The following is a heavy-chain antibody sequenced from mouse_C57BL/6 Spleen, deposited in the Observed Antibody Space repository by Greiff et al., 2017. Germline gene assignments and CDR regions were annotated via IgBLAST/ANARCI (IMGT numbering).Heavy chain of an antibody. D-gene: IGHD1-2*01. CDR1: GYTFTDYN. J-gene: IGHJ2*01. V-gene: IGHV1-18*01. CDR2: INPNNGGT. Sequence: EVMLVESGPELVKPGASVKIPCKASGYTFTDYNMDWVKQSHGKSLEWIGDINPNNGGTIYNQKFKGKATLTVDKSSSTAYMELRSLTSEDTAVYYCARGGYGPLYYFDYWGQGTTLTVSS. CDR3: ARGGYGPLYYFDY.